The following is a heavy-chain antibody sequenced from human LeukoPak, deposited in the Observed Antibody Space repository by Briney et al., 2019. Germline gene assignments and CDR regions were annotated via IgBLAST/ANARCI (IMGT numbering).Heavy chain of an antibody. CDR3: ARDYHPLLLFTYYYGSGFFDY. Sequence: GGSLRLSCAASGFIFSSSAMNWVRQAPGKGLEWVSSINNDGSYIYYAGSVKGRFTISRDNAKNSLYLQMNSLRAEDTAVYYCARDYHPLLLFTYYYGSGFFDYWGQGTLVTVSS. CDR2: INNDGSYI. CDR1: GFIFSSSA. J-gene: IGHJ4*02. D-gene: IGHD3-10*01. V-gene: IGHV3-21*01.